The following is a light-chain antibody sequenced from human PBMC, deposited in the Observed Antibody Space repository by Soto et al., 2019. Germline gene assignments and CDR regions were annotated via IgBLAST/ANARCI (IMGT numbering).Light chain of an antibody. CDR2: EVR. CDR1: NRDVGSYNL. Sequence: QSVLTQPASVSGSPGQSITIACTGTNRDVGSYNLASWYQQRPGEAPKLIISEVRNRPSGISYRFTGSKSGNTASLTISGLRAEDEADYYCSSYRSTSNYVFGSGTKVTVL. CDR3: SSYRSTSNYV. V-gene: IGLV2-14*01. J-gene: IGLJ1*01.